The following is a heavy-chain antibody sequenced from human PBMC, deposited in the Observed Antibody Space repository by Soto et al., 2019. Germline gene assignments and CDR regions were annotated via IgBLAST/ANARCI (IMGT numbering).Heavy chain of an antibody. V-gene: IGHV3-11*01. CDR3: ASAASSWTHFDY. CDR2: ISSTGVTI. Sequence: PGGSLRLSCAASGFSISDYYMAWIRQTPGKGLEWVSYISSTGVTIYYADSVKGRFTISRDNSKNSLFLQMDSLRAEDAAVYYCASAASSWTHFDYWGQGTLVTVSS. CDR1: GFSISDYY. J-gene: IGHJ4*02. D-gene: IGHD6-13*01.